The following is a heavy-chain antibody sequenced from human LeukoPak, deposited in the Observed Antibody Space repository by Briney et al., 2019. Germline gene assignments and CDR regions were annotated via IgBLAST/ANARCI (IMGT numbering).Heavy chain of an antibody. CDR3: ARDQRHYDFWSGYYRAYNWFDP. CDR1: GDSIIRSDYC. D-gene: IGHD3-3*01. V-gene: IGHV4-39*07. Sequence: SETLSLTCTVTGDSIIRSDYCWGWIRQSPGKGLEWIGSIHYSGSTYYNPSLKSQVTISVDTSKNQFSLKLSSVTAADTAVYYCARDQRHYDFWSGYYRAYNWFDPWGQGTLVTVSS. CDR2: IHYSGST. J-gene: IGHJ5*02.